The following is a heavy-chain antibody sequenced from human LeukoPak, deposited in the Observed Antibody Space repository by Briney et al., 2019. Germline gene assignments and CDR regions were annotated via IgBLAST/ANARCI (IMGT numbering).Heavy chain of an antibody. CDR2: ISGSGGST. CDR3: AKSSYQNESSTSSSSFHYYYYYYMDV. V-gene: IGHV3-23*01. D-gene: IGHD2-2*01. Sequence: QPGGSLRLSCAASGFSFSSYEMNWVRQAPGKGLEWVSAISGSGGSTYYADSVKGRFTISRDNSKNTLYLQMNSLRAEDTAVYYCAKSSYQNESSTSSSSFHYYYYYYMDVWGKGTTVTVSS. CDR1: GFSFSSYE. J-gene: IGHJ6*03.